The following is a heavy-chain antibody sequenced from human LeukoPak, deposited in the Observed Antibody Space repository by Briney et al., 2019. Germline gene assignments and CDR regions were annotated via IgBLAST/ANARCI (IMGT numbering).Heavy chain of an antibody. D-gene: IGHD3-9*01. CDR3: ARLGIDYDILTGYIPDAFDI. V-gene: IGHV4-30-4*01. CDR2: IYYSGST. J-gene: IGHJ3*02. CDR1: GGSISSVDYY. Sequence: SETLSLTCTVSGGSISSVDYYWRWIRQPPGKGLEWIGYIYYSGSTYYDPSLKSRVMISVDASKNLFSLKLSSVTAADTAVYYCARLGIDYDILTGYIPDAFDIWGQGTMVTVSS.